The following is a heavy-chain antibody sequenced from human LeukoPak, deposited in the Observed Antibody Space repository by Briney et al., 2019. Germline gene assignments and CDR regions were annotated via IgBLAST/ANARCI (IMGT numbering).Heavy chain of an antibody. CDR3: AKAPMAVAGTLPFDY. CDR2: IWYDGSNK. D-gene: IGHD6-19*01. J-gene: IGHJ4*02. Sequence: GGSLRLSCAASGFTFSSYGMHWVRQAPGKGLEWVAVIWYDGSNKYYADSVKGRFTISRDNSKNTLHLQMNSLRAEDTAVYYCAKAPMAVAGTLPFDYWGQGTLVTVSS. V-gene: IGHV3-33*06. CDR1: GFTFSSYG.